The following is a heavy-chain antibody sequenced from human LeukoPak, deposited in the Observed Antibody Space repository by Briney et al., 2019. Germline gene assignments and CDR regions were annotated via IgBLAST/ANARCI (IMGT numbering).Heavy chain of an antibody. CDR1: GFSFSSYA. CDR3: AKAPVTSCRGAFCYPFDY. J-gene: IGHJ4*02. CDR2: MSSSDDGR. D-gene: IGHD2-15*01. V-gene: IGHV3-23*01. Sequence: PAGGSLRLSRATSGFSFSSYAMSWVRQAPGKGLEWVSAMSSSDDGRYYAASVRGRFTISRDTSRSTLYLQMNSLRAEDAAVYYCAKAPVTSCRGAFCYPFDYWGQGTLVTVSS.